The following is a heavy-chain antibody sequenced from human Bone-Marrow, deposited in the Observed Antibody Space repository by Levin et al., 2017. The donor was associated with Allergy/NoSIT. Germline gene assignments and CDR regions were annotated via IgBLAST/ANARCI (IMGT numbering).Heavy chain of an antibody. J-gene: IGHJ4*02. CDR1: GFTFSDYY. CDR2: ISSSGSTI. V-gene: IGHV3-11*01. D-gene: IGHD6-19*01. Sequence: GGSLRLSCAASGFTFSDYYMSWIRQAPGKGLEWVSYISSSGSTIYYADSVEGRFTISRDNAKNSLYLQMNSLRAEDTAVYYCAARGRQQWLALRDYWGQGTLVTVSS. CDR3: AARGRQQWLALRDY.